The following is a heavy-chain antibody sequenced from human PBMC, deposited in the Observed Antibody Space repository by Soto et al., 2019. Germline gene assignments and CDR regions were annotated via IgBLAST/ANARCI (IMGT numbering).Heavy chain of an antibody. CDR3: ARRLYDPADDAFDV. CDR1: GGTFSTYT. CDR2: IIPLFGTT. Sequence: QVQLVQSGAEVRKPGSSVKVSCKASGGTFSTYTIYWVRQAPGQGLEWGGRIIPLFGTTKYAQNLQGRVTITAEESTSTAYMELSSLRAADTAVYYCARRLYDPADDAFDVWGEGTAVSLS. V-gene: IGHV1-69*18. J-gene: IGHJ3*01. D-gene: IGHD3-22*01.